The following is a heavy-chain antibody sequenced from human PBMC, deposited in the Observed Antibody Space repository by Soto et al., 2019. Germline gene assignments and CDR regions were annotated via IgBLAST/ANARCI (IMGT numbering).Heavy chain of an antibody. J-gene: IGHJ4*02. CDR2: ISSSSTYI. D-gene: IGHD1-1*01. CDR3: VRGDNWNDEASDY. V-gene: IGHV3-21*01. CDR1: GFTFSSYS. Sequence: PGGSLRLSCAASGFTFSSYSMHWVRQAPGKGLEWVSSISSSSTYIFYADSVKGRFTISRDNSKNTVYLQMNSLRAEDTAVYYCVRGDNWNDEASDYWGQGTLVTVSS.